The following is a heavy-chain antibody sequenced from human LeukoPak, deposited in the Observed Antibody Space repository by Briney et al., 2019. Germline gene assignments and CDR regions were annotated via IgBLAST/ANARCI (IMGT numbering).Heavy chain of an antibody. CDR2: ISGSGAGT. Sequence: WGSPRTSCATSGFTFSGYAKNRVPQAPRKGPDWVSGISGSGAGTYYADSVKGRFTISRDNSKNTLYLQMNSLRADDTAVYYCAKMVREFYTISYYFDYWGQGTLVTVSS. D-gene: IGHD2-8*01. CDR1: GFTFSGYA. V-gene: IGHV3-23*01. CDR3: AKMVREFYTISYYFDY. J-gene: IGHJ4*02.